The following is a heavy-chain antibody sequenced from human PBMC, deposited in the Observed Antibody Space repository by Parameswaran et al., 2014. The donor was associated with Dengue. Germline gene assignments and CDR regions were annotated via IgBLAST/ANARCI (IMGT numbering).Heavy chain of an antibody. Sequence: RWIRQPPGKGLEWIGEIYHSGSTNYNPSLKSRVTISVDKSKNQFSLKLSSVTAADTAVYYCARRPAAIRYNWFDPWGQGTPGHRLL. CDR2: IYHSGST. D-gene: IGHD2-2*02. CDR3: ARRPAAIRYNWFDP. V-gene: IGHV4-4*02. J-gene: IGHJ5*02.